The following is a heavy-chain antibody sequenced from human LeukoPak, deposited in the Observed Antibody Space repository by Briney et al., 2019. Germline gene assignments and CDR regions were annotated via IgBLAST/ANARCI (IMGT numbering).Heavy chain of an antibody. CDR2: SYSGGST. V-gene: IGHV3-66*01. J-gene: IGHJ4*02. D-gene: IGHD6-19*01. CDR3: ARDLGYSSGPNY. CDR1: GFTVSSNY. Sequence: GGSLRLSCAASGFTVSSNYMSWVRQAPGKGLEWVSVSYSGGSTYYADSVKGRLIISRDNSKNTLYLQMNSLRAEDTAVYYCARDLGYSSGPNYWGQGTRVTVSS.